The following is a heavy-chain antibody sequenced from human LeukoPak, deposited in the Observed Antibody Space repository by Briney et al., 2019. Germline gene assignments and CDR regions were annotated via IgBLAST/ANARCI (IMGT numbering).Heavy chain of an antibody. Sequence: GGSLRLSCAASGFTFNSYIMNWGRQAPGKGLEGVASISSSSSFIYYADSVKGRFTISRDNAKNSLSLQMNSLRAEDTAMYYCARDTNGLYFDYWGQGTLVTVSS. V-gene: IGHV3-21*01. D-gene: IGHD2-8*01. J-gene: IGHJ4*02. CDR2: ISSSSSFI. CDR3: ARDTNGLYFDY. CDR1: GFTFNSYI.